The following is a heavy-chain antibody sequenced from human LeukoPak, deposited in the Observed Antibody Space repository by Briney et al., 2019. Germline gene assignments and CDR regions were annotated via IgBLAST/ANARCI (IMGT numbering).Heavy chain of an antibody. CDR3: ARHDGEGGLFDY. V-gene: IGHV4-59*08. J-gene: IGHJ4*02. CDR1: GGSISSYY. Sequence: SETLSLTCTVSGGSISSYYWSWIRRPPGKGLEWIGYIYYSGSTNYNPSLKSRVTISVDTSKNQFSLKLSSVTAADTAVYYCARHDGEGGLFDYWGQGTLVTVSS. D-gene: IGHD7-27*01. CDR2: IYYSGST.